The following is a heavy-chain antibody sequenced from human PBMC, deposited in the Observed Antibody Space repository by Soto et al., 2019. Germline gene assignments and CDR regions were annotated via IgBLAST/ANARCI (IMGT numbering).Heavy chain of an antibody. J-gene: IGHJ4*02. D-gene: IGHD3-10*01. Sequence: QMQLQESGPGLVKPSQTLSLTCTVSGGSISSGGYYWSWIRQHPGKGLEWIGYIYYSGSTYYNPSLKSRVTISVDTSKNQFSLKLSSVTDADTAVYYCALLWFGAYYFDYWGQGTLVTVSS. CDR2: IYYSGST. V-gene: IGHV4-31*03. CDR3: ALLWFGAYYFDY. CDR1: GGSISSGGYY.